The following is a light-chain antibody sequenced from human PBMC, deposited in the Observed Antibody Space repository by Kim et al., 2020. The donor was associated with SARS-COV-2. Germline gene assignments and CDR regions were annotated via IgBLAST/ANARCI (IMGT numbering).Light chain of an antibody. J-gene: IGKJ2*01. CDR1: QSVSNN. CDR3: HQYNNGYT. V-gene: IGKV3-15*01. Sequence: EIVMTQSPATLSVSPGERATLSCRASQSVSNNLAWYQQRPGQAPRLLIYGASTRASGIPVRFSGSGSGTVFTLTISSLQSEDFAVYYCHQYNNGYTFGQGTKLEI. CDR2: GAS.